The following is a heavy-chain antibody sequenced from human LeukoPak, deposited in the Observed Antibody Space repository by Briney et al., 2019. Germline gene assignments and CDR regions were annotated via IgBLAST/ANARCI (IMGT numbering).Heavy chain of an antibody. CDR1: GYSISSGYY. CDR3: ARENYDSNYFDY. Sequence: PSETLSLTCAVSGYSISSGYYWGWIRQPPGKGPEWIGSIYHSGSTYYNPSLKSRVTISVDTSKNQFSLKLSSVTAADTAVYYCARENYDSNYFDYWGQGTLVTVSS. CDR2: IYHSGST. V-gene: IGHV4-38-2*02. D-gene: IGHD3-3*01. J-gene: IGHJ4*02.